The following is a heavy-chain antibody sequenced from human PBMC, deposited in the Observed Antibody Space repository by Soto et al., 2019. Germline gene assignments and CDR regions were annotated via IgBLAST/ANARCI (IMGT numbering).Heavy chain of an antibody. Sequence: GASVKVSCKASGYTFTNYAIHWVRQAPGQRLEWMGWINPGNDNTKYSQKFQGRVTLTRDTSASTAYMELSSLRSEDTAVYYCARGSAYCGGDCYLYSHLDYWGHGTLVTVS. CDR2: INPGNDNT. CDR1: GYTFTNYA. J-gene: IGHJ4*01. V-gene: IGHV1-3*01. D-gene: IGHD2-21*02. CDR3: ARGSAYCGGDCYLYSHLDY.